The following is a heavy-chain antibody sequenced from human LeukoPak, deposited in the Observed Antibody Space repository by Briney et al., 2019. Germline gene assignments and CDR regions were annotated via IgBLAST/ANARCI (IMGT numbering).Heavy chain of an antibody. Sequence: HTGGSLRLSCAASGFTFRTYAMSWIRQAPGKGLEWVSMIGGSGTTTYYADSVKGRFTISRDNYSGTLYLQMNSLRAEDTAIYFCVKGNNYYDSSGYYDYWGQGTLVTVSS. CDR3: VKGNNYYDSSGYYDY. CDR1: GFTFRTYA. CDR2: IGGSGTTT. V-gene: IGHV3-23*01. J-gene: IGHJ4*02. D-gene: IGHD3-22*01.